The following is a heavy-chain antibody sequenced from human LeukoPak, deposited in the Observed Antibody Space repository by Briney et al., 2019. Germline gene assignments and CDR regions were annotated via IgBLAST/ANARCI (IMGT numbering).Heavy chain of an antibody. CDR1: GGTFSSYA. D-gene: IGHD3-10*01. Sequence: SVKVSCKASGGTFSSYAISWVRQAPGQGLEWMGGIIPIFGTANYAQKFQGRVTITTDESTSTAYMELSSLRSEDTAVYYCARAEYYYGSGSYGFGYYFDYWGQGTLVTVSS. V-gene: IGHV1-69*05. J-gene: IGHJ4*02. CDR2: IIPIFGTA. CDR3: ARAEYYYGSGSYGFGYYFDY.